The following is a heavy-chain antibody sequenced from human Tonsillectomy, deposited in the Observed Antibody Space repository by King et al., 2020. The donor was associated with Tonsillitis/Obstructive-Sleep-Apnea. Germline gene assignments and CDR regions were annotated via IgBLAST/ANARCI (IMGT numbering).Heavy chain of an antibody. D-gene: IGHD3-10*01. V-gene: IGHV3-15*07. CDR1: GLTFSNAW. J-gene: IGHJ3*02. Sequence: VQLVESGGGLVKPGGSLRLSCEASGLTFSNAWMNWVRQAPGKGLEWVGRIKSKTDGGTTDYAAPVKGRFTISRDDSKNTLYLQMNSLKTEDTAVYYCTTDGPQLAWFGESLNGFDIWGQGTMVTVSS. CDR2: IKSKTDGGTT. CDR3: TTDGPQLAWFGESLNGFDI.